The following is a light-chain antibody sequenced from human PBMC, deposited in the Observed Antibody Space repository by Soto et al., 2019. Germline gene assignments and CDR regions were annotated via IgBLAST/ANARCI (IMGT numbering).Light chain of an antibody. CDR3: QQLTNFRFT. V-gene: IGKV1-9*01. J-gene: IGKJ2*01. CDR2: GAS. Sequence: IPLTQSPSSLSASVGDRVTITCRASQGINKFLAWYQQKPGKAPQLLIYGASTLQSVVPSRFSGSGSGTDFTLTISSLQPEDFATYYCQQLTNFRFTFGQGTKRDIK. CDR1: QGINKF.